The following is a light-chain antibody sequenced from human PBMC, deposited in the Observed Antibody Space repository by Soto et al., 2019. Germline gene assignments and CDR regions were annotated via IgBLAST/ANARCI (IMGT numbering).Light chain of an antibody. V-gene: IGKV1-39*01. CDR2: AAS. J-gene: IGKJ3*01. Sequence: DIQMTESPSSVFAAVGDRVTITGRASQSISSYLHWYQQKPGKAPKLLIYAASSLQSGVPSRFSGSGSGTDFPLPIRRLQPEDFATYYCQQSYSTTLTFGPGTKVDIK. CDR3: QQSYSTTLT. CDR1: QSISSY.